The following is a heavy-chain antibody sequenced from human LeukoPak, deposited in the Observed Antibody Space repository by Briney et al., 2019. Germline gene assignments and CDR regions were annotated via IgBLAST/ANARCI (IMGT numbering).Heavy chain of an antibody. CDR3: ARDPAPTSSSWYYFDY. D-gene: IGHD6-13*01. Sequence: GGSLRLSCAASGFTFSSYGMHWVRQAPGKGLEWVAVIWYDGSNKYYADFVKGRFTISRDNSKNTLYLQMNSLRAEDTAVYYCARDPAPTSSSWYYFDYWGQGTLVTVSS. J-gene: IGHJ4*02. V-gene: IGHV3-33*01. CDR1: GFTFSSYG. CDR2: IWYDGSNK.